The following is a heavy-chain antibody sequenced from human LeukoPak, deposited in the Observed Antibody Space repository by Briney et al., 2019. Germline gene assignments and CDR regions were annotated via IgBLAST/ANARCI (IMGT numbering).Heavy chain of an antibody. CDR3: ARDRNLGELSF. J-gene: IGHJ4*02. CDR2: ISWNSGSI. V-gene: IGHV3-9*01. Sequence: GGSLRLSCAASGFTFDDYAMHWVRQAPGKGLEWVSGISWNSGSIGYADSVKGRFTISRDNAKNTLYLQMNSLRAEDTAVYYCARDRNLGELSFWGQGTLVTVSS. CDR1: GFTFDDYA. D-gene: IGHD3-16*02.